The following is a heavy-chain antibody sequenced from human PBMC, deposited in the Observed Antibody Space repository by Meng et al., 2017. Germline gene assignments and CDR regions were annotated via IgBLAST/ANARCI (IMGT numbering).Heavy chain of an antibody. CDR3: ARIGVGATPYYYYGMDV. V-gene: IGHV2-26*01. Sequence: SGPTLVKPPETLTLTCTVSGFSLSNARMGVSWIRQPPGKALEWLAHIFSNDEKSYSTSLKSRLTISKDTSKSQVVLTMTNMDPVDTATYYCARIGVGATPYYYYGMDVWGQGTTVTVSS. D-gene: IGHD1-26*01. J-gene: IGHJ6*02. CDR1: GFSLSNARMG. CDR2: IFSNDEK.